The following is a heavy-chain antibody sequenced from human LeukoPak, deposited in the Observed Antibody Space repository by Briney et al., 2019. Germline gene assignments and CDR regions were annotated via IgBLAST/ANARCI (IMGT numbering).Heavy chain of an antibody. D-gene: IGHD1-1*01. CDR2: ISYDGGSNK. V-gene: IGHV3-30-3*01. J-gene: IGHJ4*02. CDR3: ARDYNWAIDY. CDR1: GFTFSGYA. Sequence: GRSLRLSCAASGFTFSGYAMHWVRQAPGKGLEWVALISYDGGSNKYYADSVKGRFTISRDNFKNKLYLQMDSLRVDDTALYHCARDYNWAIDYWGQGTLVTVSS.